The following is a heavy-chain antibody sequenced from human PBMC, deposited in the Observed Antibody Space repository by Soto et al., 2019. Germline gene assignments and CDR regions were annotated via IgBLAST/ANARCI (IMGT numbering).Heavy chain of an antibody. CDR2: ISGSGGST. CDR3: AKDQGRSWYEIDY. J-gene: IGHJ4*02. V-gene: IGHV3-23*01. D-gene: IGHD6-13*01. CDR1: GFTFSNYA. Sequence: EVQLLESGGGLVQPGGSLRLSCAASGFTFSNYAVTWVRQAPGKGLEWVSTISGSGGSTYYADSVKGRFTISRDNSQNTLYLQMNSLSAEDTAVYYCAKDQGRSWYEIDYWGQGTLVTVSS.